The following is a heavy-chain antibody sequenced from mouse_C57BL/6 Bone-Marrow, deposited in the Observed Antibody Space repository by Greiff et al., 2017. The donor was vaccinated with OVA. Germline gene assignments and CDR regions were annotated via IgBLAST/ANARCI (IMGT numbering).Heavy chain of an antibody. V-gene: IGHV1-74*01. CDR2: IHPSDSDT. CDR1: GYTFTSYW. CDR3: TRHGYDAWFAY. J-gene: IGHJ3*01. Sequence: QVQLQQSGAELVKPGASVKVSCKASGYTFTSYWMHWVKQRPGQGLEWIGRIHPSDSDTNYNQKFKGKAILTADKSSSTAYMELRSLTSEDSAVYYCTRHGYDAWFAYWGQGTLVTVSA. D-gene: IGHD2-2*01.